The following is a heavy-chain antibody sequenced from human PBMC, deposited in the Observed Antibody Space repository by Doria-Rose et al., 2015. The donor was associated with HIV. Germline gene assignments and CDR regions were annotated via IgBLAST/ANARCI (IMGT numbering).Heavy chain of an antibody. D-gene: IGHD1-26*01. V-gene: IGHV4-59*01. CDR2: IFYTGST. J-gene: IGHJ4*02. CDR1: GGSISHYY. Sequence: QVQLQGSGPGLVKPSETLSLTCSVSGGSISHYYWSWIRQPSGKGLEYIGDIFYTGSTNYSPSLKSRVSISIDTSKDKFSLRLSSVTAADTAVYYCARVLSGTYDYWGQGTLVTVSS. CDR3: ARVLSGTYDY.